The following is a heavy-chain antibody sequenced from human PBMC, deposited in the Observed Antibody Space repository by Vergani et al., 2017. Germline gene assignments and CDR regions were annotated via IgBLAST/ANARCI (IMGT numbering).Heavy chain of an antibody. Sequence: EVQLVQSGAEVKKPGESLRISCKGSGYSFTSYWISWVRQMPGKGLEWMGRIDPSDSYTNYSPSFQGHVHISADKSISTAYLPWSRLKASDTAMYYCARHESGWPIVVVPAAIDYYYYGMDVWGQGTTVTVSS. CDR1: GYSFTSYW. D-gene: IGHD2-2*01. V-gene: IGHV5-10-1*03. CDR2: IDPSDSYT. CDR3: ARHESGWPIVVVPAAIDYYYYGMDV. J-gene: IGHJ6*02.